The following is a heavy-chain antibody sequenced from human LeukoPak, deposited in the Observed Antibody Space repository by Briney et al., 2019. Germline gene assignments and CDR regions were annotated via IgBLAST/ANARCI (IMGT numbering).Heavy chain of an antibody. D-gene: IGHD6-13*01. V-gene: IGHV4-4*07. CDR2: IYSSGST. CDR3: ARAAGSDAFDI. Sequence: PSETLSLTCTVSGVSISRYYWSWIRQPAGKGLEWIGRIYSSGSTTYNPSLKSRVTISVDTSKNQFSLKLSSVIAADTAVYYCARAAGSDAFDIWGQGTMVTVSS. CDR1: GVSISRYY. J-gene: IGHJ3*02.